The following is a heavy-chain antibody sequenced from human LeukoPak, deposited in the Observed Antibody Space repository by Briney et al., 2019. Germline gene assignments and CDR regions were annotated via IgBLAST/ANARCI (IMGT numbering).Heavy chain of an antibody. J-gene: IGHJ4*02. Sequence: GASVEVSCKASGYTFTSYGISWVRQAPGQGLEWMGWISAYSGDTNYAQKFQGRVTMTRDTSISTAYMELSRLRSDDTAVYYCARGGSNDYWGQGTLVTVSS. CDR2: ISAYSGDT. V-gene: IGHV1-18*01. CDR1: GYTFTSYG. CDR3: ARGGSNDY. D-gene: IGHD2-15*01.